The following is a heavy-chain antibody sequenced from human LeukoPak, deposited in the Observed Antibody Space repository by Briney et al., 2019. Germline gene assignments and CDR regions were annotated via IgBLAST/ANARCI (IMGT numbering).Heavy chain of an antibody. CDR1: GYTFTSYY. V-gene: IGHV1-46*01. CDR3: ARTSGHIVPRLNWFDP. CDR2: INPSGGST. D-gene: IGHD2-8*01. J-gene: IGHJ5*02. Sequence: ASVKVSCKASGYTFTSYYMHWVRQAPGQGLEWMGIINPSGGSTSYAQKFQGRVTMTRDMSTSTVYMELSSLRSEDTAVYYCARTSGHIVPRLNWFDPWGQGTLVTVSS.